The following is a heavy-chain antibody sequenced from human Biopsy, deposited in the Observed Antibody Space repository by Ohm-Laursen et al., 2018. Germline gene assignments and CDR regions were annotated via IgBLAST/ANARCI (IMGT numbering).Heavy chain of an antibody. J-gene: IGHJ5*02. D-gene: IGHD3-16*01. CDR1: GVSISSGRCH. CDR2: RSYSGSAEYGGSA. V-gene: IGHV4-39*07. CDR3: ASFVVGGGGVGA. Sequence: SGTLSLTCRVSGVSISSGRCHWRWLRQSPGHGLVWIGERSYSGSAEYGGSAIDNPFLKSRNTISADTLRNEFSLRLASVSVADGAVDCWASFVVGGGGVGAWGQGTLVTVSS.